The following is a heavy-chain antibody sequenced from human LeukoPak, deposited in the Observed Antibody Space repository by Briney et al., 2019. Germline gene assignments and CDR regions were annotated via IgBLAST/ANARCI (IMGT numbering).Heavy chain of an antibody. CDR3: ARRGAVPGAFDY. CDR1: GFPFTTYW. Sequence: GGSLRLSCAASGFPFTTYWMHWVRHAPGKGVVWVSRINGEGRSTNYADSVKGRFTISRDNAKNTLFLQMSSLSAEDTAVYYCARRGAVPGAFDYWGQGTLVTVSS. D-gene: IGHD6-19*01. CDR2: INGEGRST. J-gene: IGHJ4*02. V-gene: IGHV3-74*01.